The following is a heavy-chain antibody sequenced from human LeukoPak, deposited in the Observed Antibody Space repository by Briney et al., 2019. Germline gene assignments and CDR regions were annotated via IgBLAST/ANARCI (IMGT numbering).Heavy chain of an antibody. D-gene: IGHD3-3*01. V-gene: IGHV3-48*03. J-gene: IGHJ4*02. CDR1: GFTFSSYE. Sequence: QPGGSLRLSCAASGFTFSSYEMNWVRQAPGKGLEWVSYISSSGSTIYYADSVKGRFTISRDNAKNSLYLQMNSLRAEDTAVYYCARDSPRRDFWSGYKEYPLDYWGQGTLVTVSS. CDR3: ARDSPRRDFWSGYKEYPLDY. CDR2: ISSSGSTI.